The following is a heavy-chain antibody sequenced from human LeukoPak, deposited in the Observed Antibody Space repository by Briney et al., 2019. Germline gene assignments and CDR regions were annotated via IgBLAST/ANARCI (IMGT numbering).Heavy chain of an antibody. CDR3: AKGPYCGGDCYLAPFDY. V-gene: IGHV3-23*01. CDR1: GFTFGSYA. CDR2: ISNSGGST. D-gene: IGHD2-21*01. J-gene: IGHJ4*02. Sequence: GGSLRLSCAASGFTFGSYAMSWVRQAPGKGLEWVSTISNSGGSTYYADSVKGRFTISRDNSRNTLYLQMNSLRAEDTAVYYCAKGPYCGGDCYLAPFDYWGQGTLVTVSS.